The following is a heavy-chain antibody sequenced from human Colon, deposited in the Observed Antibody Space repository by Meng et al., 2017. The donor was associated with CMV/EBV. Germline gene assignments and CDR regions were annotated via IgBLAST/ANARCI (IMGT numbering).Heavy chain of an antibody. V-gene: IGHV3-11*01. Sequence: GESLKISCAASGFTFSDYYMSWIRQAPGKGLEWVSYISSSGSTIYYADSVKGRFTISRDNAKNSLYLQMNSLRAEDTALYYCARDQSSGFGGDFWGQGTLVTVSS. CDR2: ISSSGSTI. D-gene: IGHD3-10*01. CDR1: GFTFSDYY. J-gene: IGHJ4*02. CDR3: ARDQSSGFGGDF.